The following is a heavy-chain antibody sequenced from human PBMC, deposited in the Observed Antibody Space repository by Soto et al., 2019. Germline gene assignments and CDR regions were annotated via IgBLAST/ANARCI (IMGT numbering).Heavy chain of an antibody. D-gene: IGHD2-2*01. CDR2: IDPSDSYT. J-gene: IGHJ6*02. Sequence: GESLKIYCKGSGYSFTSYWISWVRQMPGKGLEWMGRIDPSDSYTNYSPSFQGHVTISADKSISTAYLQWSSLKASDTAMYYCARHVRYCSSTSCYYYYGMDVWGQGTTVTVSS. CDR1: GYSFTSYW. V-gene: IGHV5-10-1*01. CDR3: ARHVRYCSSTSCYYYYGMDV.